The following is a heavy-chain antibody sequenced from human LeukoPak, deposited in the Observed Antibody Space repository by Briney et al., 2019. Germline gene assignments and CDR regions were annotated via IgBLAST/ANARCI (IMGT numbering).Heavy chain of an antibody. CDR3: ARDGPSDFFDY. Sequence: PSETLSLTCTVSGGSINSYYWSWIRQPAGKGLEWIGRIYTSGGTNYNPSLKSRVTISLDESKNQFSLKLSSVTAADTAVYYCARDGPSDFFDYWGQGTLVTVSS. V-gene: IGHV4-4*07. CDR1: GGSINSYY. CDR2: IYTSGGT. J-gene: IGHJ4*02. D-gene: IGHD3-3*01.